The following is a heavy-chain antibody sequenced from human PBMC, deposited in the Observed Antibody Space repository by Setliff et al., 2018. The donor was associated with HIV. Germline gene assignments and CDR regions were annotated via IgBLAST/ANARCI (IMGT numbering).Heavy chain of an antibody. J-gene: IGHJ3*02. Sequence: PGGSLRLSCAASGFTFSRSDMSWVRQAPGKGLEWVSYISTGSDATYYADSVKGRFTISRDNPKNSLYLQMNSLRAEDTAMYFCTRDLDLPGGEIFDIWGQGTRVTVSS. CDR2: ISTGSDAT. CDR3: TRDLDLPGGEIFDI. V-gene: IGHV3-48*04. CDR1: GFTFSRSD. D-gene: IGHD2-2*01.